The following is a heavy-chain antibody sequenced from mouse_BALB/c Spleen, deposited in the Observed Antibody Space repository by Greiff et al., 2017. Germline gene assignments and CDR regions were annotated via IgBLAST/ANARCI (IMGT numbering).Heavy chain of an antibody. CDR3: ARKSGSRSYFDY. CDR1: GFTFSSYG. J-gene: IGHJ2*01. CDR2: ISSGGSYT. Sequence: EVQLMESGGDLVKPGGSLKLSCAASGFTFSSYGMSWVRQTPDKRLEWVATISSGGSYTYYTDSVKGRFTISRDNAKNTLYLQMSSLKSEDTAMYYCARKSGSRSYFDYWGQGTTLTVSS. D-gene: IGHD1-1*01. V-gene: IGHV5-6*01.